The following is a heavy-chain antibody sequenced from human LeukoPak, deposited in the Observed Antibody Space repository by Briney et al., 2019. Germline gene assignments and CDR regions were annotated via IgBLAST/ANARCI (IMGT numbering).Heavy chain of an antibody. CDR3: ARDWSRIAAAGMGTFDI. J-gene: IGHJ3*02. Sequence: ASVKVSCKASGYTFTSYAMHWVRQAPGQRLEWMGWINAGNGNTKYSQKFQGRVTITRDTSASTAYMELSSLRSEDTAVYYCARDWSRIAAAGMGTFDIWGQGTMVTVSS. V-gene: IGHV1-3*01. D-gene: IGHD6-13*01. CDR2: INAGNGNT. CDR1: GYTFTSYA.